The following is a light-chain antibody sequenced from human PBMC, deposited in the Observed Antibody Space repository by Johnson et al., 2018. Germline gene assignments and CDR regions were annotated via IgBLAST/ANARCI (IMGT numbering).Light chain of an antibody. CDR2: ENN. CDR1: SSNIGNNY. J-gene: IGLJ1*01. V-gene: IGLV1-51*02. CDR3: GTWDSSLMAGNV. Sequence: QSVLTQPPSVSAAPGQKVTISCSGSSSNIGNNYVSWYQQLPGTAPKLLIYENNKRPSGIPDRFSGSKSGTSATLGITGLQTGDEADYYCGTWDSSLMAGNVFGTGIKVTGL.